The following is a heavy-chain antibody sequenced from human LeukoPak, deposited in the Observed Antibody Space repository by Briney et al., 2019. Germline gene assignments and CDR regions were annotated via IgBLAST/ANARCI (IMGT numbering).Heavy chain of an antibody. CDR3: ARARGYSYGLLYFDS. V-gene: IGHV4-39*07. CDR2: IYYTGST. J-gene: IGHJ4*02. CDR1: GGSISSSNYY. Sequence: PSETLSLTCTVSGGSISSSNYYWDWLRQPPGKGLEWLGNIYYTGSTYYNPSLKSRVTISVDTSKTQFSLKLSSVTAADTAVYYCARARGYSYGLLYFDSWGQGALVTVSS. D-gene: IGHD5-18*01.